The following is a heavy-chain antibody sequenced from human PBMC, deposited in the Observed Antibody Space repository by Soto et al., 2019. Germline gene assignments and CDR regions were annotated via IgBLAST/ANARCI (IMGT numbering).Heavy chain of an antibody. CDR1: GNTFTGYY. V-gene: IGHV1-2*04. D-gene: IGHD6-19*01. CDR2: INPNSGGT. J-gene: IGHJ3*02. Sequence: GASVKVSCKASGNTFTGYYMRWVRQAPGQGLEWMGWINPNSGGTNYAQKFQGWVTMTRDTSISTAYMELSRLRSDDTAVYYCARGRGFLGWANHDAFDIWGQGTMVTVSS. CDR3: ARGRGFLGWANHDAFDI.